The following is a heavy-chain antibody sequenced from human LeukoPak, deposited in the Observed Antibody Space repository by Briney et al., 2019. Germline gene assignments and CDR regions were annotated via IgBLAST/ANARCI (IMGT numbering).Heavy chain of an antibody. CDR3: VRDGSTSSPRHWYFDL. J-gene: IGHJ2*01. CDR1: GVSINSDAYF. D-gene: IGHD6-6*01. Sequence: PSQTLSLTCTVSGVSINSDAYFWSWIRQPPGKGLELIGYIYDSGSTHYKPSLKSRLTISVDTSKNQFSLKLNSMTASDTAVYYCVRDGSTSSPRHWYFDLWGRGNMVTVSS. CDR2: IYDSGST. V-gene: IGHV4-61*08.